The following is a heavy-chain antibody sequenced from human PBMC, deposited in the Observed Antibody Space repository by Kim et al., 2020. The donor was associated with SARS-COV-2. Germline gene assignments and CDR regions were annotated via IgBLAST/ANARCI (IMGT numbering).Heavy chain of an antibody. Sequence: SETLSLTCAVYGGSFSGYYWSWIRQPPGKGLEWIGEINHSGSTNYNPSLKSRVTISVDTSKNQFSLKLSSVTAADTAVYYCARGDWSGYYSGDYYYYGMDVWGQGTTVTVSS. CDR1: GGSFSGYY. J-gene: IGHJ6*02. D-gene: IGHD3-3*01. V-gene: IGHV4-34*01. CDR2: INHSGST. CDR3: ARGDWSGYYSGDYYYYGMDV.